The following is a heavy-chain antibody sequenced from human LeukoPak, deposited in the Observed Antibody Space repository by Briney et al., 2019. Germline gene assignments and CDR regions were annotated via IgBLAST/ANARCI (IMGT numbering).Heavy chain of an antibody. V-gene: IGHV3-30-3*01. CDR1: GFTFSSYA. D-gene: IGHD1-26*01. CDR2: ISYDGSNK. J-gene: IGHJ4*02. Sequence: GGSLRLSCAASGFTFSSYAMHWVRQAPGKGLEWVAVISYDGSNKYYADSVKGRFTISRDNSKNTLYLQMNSLRAEDTAVYYCASPSNEWGLLVYWGQGTLVTVSS. CDR3: ASPSNEWGLLVY.